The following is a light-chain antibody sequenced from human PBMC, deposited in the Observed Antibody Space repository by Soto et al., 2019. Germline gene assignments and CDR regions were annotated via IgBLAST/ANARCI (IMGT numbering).Light chain of an antibody. J-gene: IGKJ4*01. CDR2: GAS. CDR1: QYIASH. V-gene: IGKV3-15*01. CDR3: QQYNSWPPLT. Sequence: VMTQSPDTLSVSPGETATLSCRASQYIASHLAWYQQKPGQGPRLLIYGASGRATGIPARFSGSGSGTEFTLTISGLQSEDFATYYCQQYNSWPPLTFGGGTKVEIK.